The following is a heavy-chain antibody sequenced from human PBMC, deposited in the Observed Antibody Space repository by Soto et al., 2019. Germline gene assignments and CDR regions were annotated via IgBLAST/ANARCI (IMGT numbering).Heavy chain of an antibody. J-gene: IGHJ6*02. V-gene: IGHV1-46*01. CDR2: INPSGGST. Sequence: ASVKVSCKASGYTFTSYYMHWVRRAPGEGLEWMGIINPSGGSTSYAQKFQGRVTMTRDTSTSTVYMELSSLRSEDTAVYYCAKQQGPGTPYYYAMDVWGQGTTVTVSS. CDR1: GYTFTSYY. CDR3: AKQQGPGTPYYYAMDV.